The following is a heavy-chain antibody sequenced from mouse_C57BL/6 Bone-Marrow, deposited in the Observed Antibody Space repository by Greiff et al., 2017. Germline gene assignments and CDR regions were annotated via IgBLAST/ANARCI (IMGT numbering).Heavy chain of an antibody. CDR2: IYPGDGDT. V-gene: IGHV1-82*01. CDR3: ARGDYYGSSYYYFDY. CDR1: GYAFSSSW. J-gene: IGHJ2*01. Sequence: VQVVESGPELVKPRASVKISCKASGYAFSSSWMNWVKQRPGKGLEWIGRIYPGDGDTNYNGKFKGKATLTADKSSSTAYMQLSSLTSEDSAVYFCARGDYYGSSYYYFDYWGQGTTLTVSS. D-gene: IGHD1-1*01.